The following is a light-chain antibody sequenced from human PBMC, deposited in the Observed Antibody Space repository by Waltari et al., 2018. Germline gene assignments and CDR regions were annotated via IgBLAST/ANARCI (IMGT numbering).Light chain of an antibody. J-gene: IGLJ1*01. V-gene: IGLV2-14*01. CDR1: RSAIGAYNY. Sequence: SALTLPPPASGSPGQSITTSSAGTRSAIGAYNYVSWYQLHPGKAPKLIIYGVTNRPSGVSTRFSGSKSGNTASLTISGLQADDEADYYCSSYTRSSSLYVFGGGTTVTV. CDR3: SSYTRSSSLYV. CDR2: GVT.